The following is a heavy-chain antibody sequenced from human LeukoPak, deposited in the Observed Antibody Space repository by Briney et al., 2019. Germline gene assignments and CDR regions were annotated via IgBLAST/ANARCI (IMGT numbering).Heavy chain of an antibody. CDR3: AKRGTVTYYYDSSGHYFDY. V-gene: IGHV3-23*01. D-gene: IGHD3-22*01. CDR1: GFTFSSYA. J-gene: IGHJ4*02. CDR2: ISGSGGST. Sequence: PGGSLRLSCAASGFTFSSYAMSWVRQAPGKGLVWVSAISGSGGSTYYADSVKGRFTISRDNSKNTLYLQMNSLRAEDTAVYYCAKRGTVTYYYDSSGHYFDYWGQGTLVTVSS.